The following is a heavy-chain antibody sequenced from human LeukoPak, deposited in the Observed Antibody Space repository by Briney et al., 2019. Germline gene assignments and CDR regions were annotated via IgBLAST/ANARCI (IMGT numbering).Heavy chain of an antibody. J-gene: IGHJ4*02. CDR3: ARDSPPDCTNGVCSAYNIDY. D-gene: IGHD2-8*01. CDR2: INHSGST. V-gene: IGHV4-34*01. Sequence: SETLSLTCAVYGVSFSGYYWSWIRQPPGKGLEWLGEINHSGSTNYNPSLKSRVTISVDTSKHQFSLKLSSVTAADTAVYYCARDSPPDCTNGVCSAYNIDYWGQGALVTVSS. CDR1: GVSFSGYY.